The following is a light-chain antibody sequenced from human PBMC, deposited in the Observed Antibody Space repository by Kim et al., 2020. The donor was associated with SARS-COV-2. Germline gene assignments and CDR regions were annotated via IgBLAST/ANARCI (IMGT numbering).Light chain of an antibody. Sequence: EIVLTQSPGTLSLSPGERATLSCRASQSFGSTSLAWYQQRPGQAPRLLIYDASYRATGIPDRFSGSGSGTELTLTINRLEPEDFAVYYCQQYGSSPDYTFGQGTKLEI. CDR1: QSFGSTS. CDR2: DAS. J-gene: IGKJ2*01. CDR3: QQYGSSPDYT. V-gene: IGKV3-20*01.